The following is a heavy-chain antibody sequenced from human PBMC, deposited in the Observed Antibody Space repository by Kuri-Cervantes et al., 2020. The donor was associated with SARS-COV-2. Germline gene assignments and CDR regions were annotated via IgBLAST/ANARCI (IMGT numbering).Heavy chain of an antibody. CDR1: GYTFTGYY. V-gene: IGHV1-2*02. D-gene: IGHD4-23*01. Sequence: ASVKVSCKASGYTFTGYYMHWVRQAPGQGLEWMGWINPNSGGTNYAQKFQGRVTMTRDTSISTVYMELSSLRSEDTAVYYCARDVGYGGTSELDITYFDYWGQGTLVTVSS. J-gene: IGHJ4*02. CDR2: INPNSGGT. CDR3: ARDVGYGGTSELDITYFDY.